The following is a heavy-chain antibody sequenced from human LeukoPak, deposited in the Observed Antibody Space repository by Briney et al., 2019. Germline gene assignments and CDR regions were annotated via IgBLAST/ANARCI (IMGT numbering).Heavy chain of an antibody. Sequence: GASVKVSCKASGYTFTSYYMHWVRQAPGQGLEWMGIINPSGGSTSYAQEFQGRVTMTRDTSTSTVYMELSSLRSEDTAVYYCARSRSCSSTSCYYYYGMDVWGQGTTVTVSS. CDR3: ARSRSCSSTSCYYYYGMDV. J-gene: IGHJ6*02. D-gene: IGHD2-2*01. CDR1: GYTFTSYY. CDR2: INPSGGST. V-gene: IGHV1-46*01.